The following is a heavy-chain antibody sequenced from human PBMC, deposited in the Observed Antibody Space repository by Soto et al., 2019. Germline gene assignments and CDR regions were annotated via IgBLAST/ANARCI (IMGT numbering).Heavy chain of an antibody. D-gene: IGHD3-10*01. CDR1: GYTFSNYG. J-gene: IGHJ6*02. Sequence: QVQLVQSGAEVKKPGASVTVSCKTSGYTFSNYGINWVRQAPGQGLEWMGWISGYNGNTNYAQTVQGRVTMTTDTSTGTVYMELRSLKSDDTAIYYCSRFIMVGVCFDPNYYHGMDVWGQGTTVTVSS. CDR2: ISGYNGNT. V-gene: IGHV1-18*01. CDR3: SRFIMVGVCFDPNYYHGMDV.